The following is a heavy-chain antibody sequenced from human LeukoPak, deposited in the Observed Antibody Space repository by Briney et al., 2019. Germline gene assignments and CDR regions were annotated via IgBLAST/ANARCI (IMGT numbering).Heavy chain of an antibody. D-gene: IGHD3-22*01. V-gene: IGHV3-48*01. CDR1: GFTFSTYT. Sequence: PGGSLRLSCAASGFTFSTYTMNWVRQAPGKGLEWVSYITTTSTTKLYADSVRGRFTISRDNSKNTLYLRINSLRADDTAVYYCAKSYKVIVEGYKSGYYFDYWGQGTLVTVSS. CDR2: ITTTSTTK. J-gene: IGHJ4*02. CDR3: AKSYKVIVEGYKSGYYFDY.